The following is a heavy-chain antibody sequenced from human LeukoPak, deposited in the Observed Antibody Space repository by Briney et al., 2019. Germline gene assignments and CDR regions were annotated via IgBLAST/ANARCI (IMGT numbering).Heavy chain of an antibody. CDR3: ASGCSGGSCYSSFWFDP. CDR2: ISSSSSYI. CDR1: GFTVSSYS. V-gene: IGHV3-21*01. D-gene: IGHD2-15*01. J-gene: IGHJ5*02. Sequence: GGSLRLSCAASGFTVSSYSMNWVRQAPGKGLEWVSSISSSSSYIYYADSVKGRFTISRDNAKNSLYLQMNSLRAEDTAVYYCASGCSGGSCYSSFWFDPWGQGTLVTVSS.